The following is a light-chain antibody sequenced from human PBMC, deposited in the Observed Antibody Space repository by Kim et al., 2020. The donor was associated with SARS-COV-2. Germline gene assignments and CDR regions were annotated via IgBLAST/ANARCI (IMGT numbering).Light chain of an antibody. Sequence: PGQSVTISCTGTSSDVGGYNYVSWYQQHPGKAPKLMIYDVSKRPSGVPDRFSGSKSGNTASLTISGLQAEDEADYYCCSYAGSYVVFGGGTKLTVL. V-gene: IGLV2-11*01. CDR1: SSDVGGYNY. CDR2: DVS. CDR3: CSYAGSYVV. J-gene: IGLJ2*01.